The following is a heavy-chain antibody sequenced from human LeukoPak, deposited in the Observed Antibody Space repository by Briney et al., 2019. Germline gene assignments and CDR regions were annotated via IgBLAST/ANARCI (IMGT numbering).Heavy chain of an antibody. D-gene: IGHD3-10*01. J-gene: IGHJ4*02. CDR2: ISGSGGST. V-gene: IGHV3-23*01. Sequence: GGSLRLSCAASGFTFSSYAMSWVRQAPGKGLEWVSAISGSGGSTYYADSVKGRFTISRDNSKNTLSLQMNSLRDEDTAVYYCAKEDYDGSGSYLGHWGQGTLVTVSS. CDR1: GFTFSSYA. CDR3: AKEDYDGSGSYLGH.